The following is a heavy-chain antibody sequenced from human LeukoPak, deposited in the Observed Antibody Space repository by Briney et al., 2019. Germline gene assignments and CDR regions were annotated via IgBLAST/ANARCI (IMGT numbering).Heavy chain of an antibody. V-gene: IGHV3-49*04. Sequence: GRSLRLSCTTSGFTFGDYSMSWVRQAPGKGLEWVGFIRSKAYGETTEYAASMKGRFTISRDDSKSIAYLQMNRLKTEDTAVYYCTRRFCSGGSCYSWLDYWGQGTLVTVSS. CDR1: GFTFGDYS. CDR2: IRSKAYGETT. D-gene: IGHD2-15*01. CDR3: TRRFCSGGSCYSWLDY. J-gene: IGHJ4*02.